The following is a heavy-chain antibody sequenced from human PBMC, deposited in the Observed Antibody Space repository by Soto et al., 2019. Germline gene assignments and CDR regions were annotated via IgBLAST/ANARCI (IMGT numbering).Heavy chain of an antibody. V-gene: IGHV3-30-3*01. CDR3: AYIIRETTVTTWGDPDL. CDR2: ISYDGSNK. CDR1: GFTFSSYA. Sequence: GGSLRLSCAASGFTFSSYAMHWVRQAPGKGLEWVAVISYDGSNKYYADSVKGRFTISRDNSKNTLYLQMNSLRAEDTAVYYCAYIIRETTVTTWGDPDLWGRGTLVTVSS. J-gene: IGHJ2*01. D-gene: IGHD4-17*01.